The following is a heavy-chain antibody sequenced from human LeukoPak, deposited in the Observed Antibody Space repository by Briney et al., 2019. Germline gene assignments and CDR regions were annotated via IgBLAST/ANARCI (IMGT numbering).Heavy chain of an antibody. V-gene: IGHV1-24*01. CDR2: FDPEDGET. D-gene: IGHD3-3*01. CDR1: GYTLTELP. CDR3: ATRGREGVVIRYYFDY. J-gene: IGHJ4*02. Sequence: ASVKVSCKVSGYTLTELPMHWVRQAPGKGLEWMGGFDPEDGETIYAQKFQGRVTMTEDTSTDTAYMELSSLRSEDTAVYYCATRGREGVVIRYYFDYWGQGTLVTVSS.